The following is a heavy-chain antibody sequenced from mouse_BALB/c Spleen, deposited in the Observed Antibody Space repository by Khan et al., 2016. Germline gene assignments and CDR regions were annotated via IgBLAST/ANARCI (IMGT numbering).Heavy chain of an antibody. J-gene: IGHJ3*01. V-gene: IGHV14-4*02. D-gene: IGHD3-2*02. CDR2: IDPENGDA. Sequence: VQLQQSGAELVRSGASVKLSCTTSGFKIKDYYIHWVKQRPEQGLEWIGWIDPENGDAAYAPKFQGKATMTADTSSNTAYLQLSSLKSEDTTVDSWNTEGQLSPRFADWGQGTLLTVS. CDR1: GFKIKDYY. CDR3: NTEGQLSPRFAD.